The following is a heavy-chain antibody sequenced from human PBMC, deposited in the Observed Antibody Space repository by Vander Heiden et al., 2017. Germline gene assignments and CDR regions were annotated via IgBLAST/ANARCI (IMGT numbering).Heavy chain of an antibody. V-gene: IGHV3-21*01. Sequence: EVQLVESGGGLVKPGGSLRPSWAASGFTFSRYSMNWVRPARGKGLEWVSSISSSRSYICYADSVKGRFTISRDNAKNSLYLQMNSLRAEDTAVYYCARRSDPFDYWGQGTLVTVSS. CDR2: ISSSRSYI. CDR1: GFTFSRYS. J-gene: IGHJ4*02. CDR3: ARRSDPFDY.